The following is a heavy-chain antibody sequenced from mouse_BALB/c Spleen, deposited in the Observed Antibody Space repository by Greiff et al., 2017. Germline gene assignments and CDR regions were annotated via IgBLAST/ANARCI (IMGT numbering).Heavy chain of an antibody. CDR3: TRETYRYEDY. CDR1: GFTFSSYT. V-gene: IGHV5-6-4*01. Sequence: EVQLVESGGGLVKPGGSLKLSCAASGFTFSSYTMSWVRQTPEKRLEWVATISSGGSYTYYPDSVKGRFTISRDNAKNTLYLQMSSLKSEDTAMYYCTRETYRYEDYWGQGTTLTVSS. D-gene: IGHD2-14*01. CDR2: ISSGGSYT. J-gene: IGHJ2*01.